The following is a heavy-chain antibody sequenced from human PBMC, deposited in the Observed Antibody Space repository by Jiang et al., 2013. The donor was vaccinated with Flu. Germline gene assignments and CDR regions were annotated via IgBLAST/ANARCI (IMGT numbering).Heavy chain of an antibody. D-gene: IGHD3-10*01. CDR3: ARIGSGSYYWFDP. CDR1: GYTFTGYY. Sequence: GAEVKKPGASVRVSCKASGYTFTGYYMHWVRQAPGQGLEWMGWINPNSGGTNYAQKFQGWVTMTRDTSISTAYMELSRLRSDDTAVYYCARIGSGSYYWFDPWGQGTLVTVSS. CDR2: INPNSGGT. V-gene: IGHV1-2*04. J-gene: IGHJ5*02.